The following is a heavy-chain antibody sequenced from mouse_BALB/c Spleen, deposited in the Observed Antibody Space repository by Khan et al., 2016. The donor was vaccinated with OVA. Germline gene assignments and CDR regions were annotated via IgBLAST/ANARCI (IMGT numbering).Heavy chain of an antibody. CDR1: GYTFTKNG. J-gene: IGHJ4*01. V-gene: IGHV9-3*02. CDR3: ARSRWLLPAMDY. Sequence: QIQLVQSGPELKKPGETVKISCKASGYTFTKNGMNWVKQAPGKGLKWMGWINTNTGEPTYAEEFKGRFAFSLDTSASTAYLQINNLTNEDTGTYFCARSRWLLPAMDYWGQGTSVTVSA. D-gene: IGHD2-3*01. CDR2: INTNTGEP.